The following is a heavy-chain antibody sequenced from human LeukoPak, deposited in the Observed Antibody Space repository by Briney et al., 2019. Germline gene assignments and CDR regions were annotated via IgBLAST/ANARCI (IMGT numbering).Heavy chain of an antibody. CDR2: IYWNNDN. D-gene: IGHD3-16*01. Sequence: SGPTLVKPTQTLTLTCSFSGFSLTTSGVGVGWIRQSPGKALEWLALIYWNNDNRYSPSLKTRLTITKDTSKNQVVLTLTEMDPVDTATYYCPHYVGNRFLYYFYYWGQGTLVTVSS. CDR3: PHYVGNRFLYYFYY. CDR1: GFSLTTSGVG. V-gene: IGHV2-5*01. J-gene: IGHJ4*02.